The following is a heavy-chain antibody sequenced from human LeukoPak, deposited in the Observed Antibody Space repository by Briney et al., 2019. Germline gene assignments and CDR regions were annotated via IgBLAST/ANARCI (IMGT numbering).Heavy chain of an antibody. D-gene: IGHD1-7*01. CDR2: INTNGGAT. V-gene: IGHV3-64*01. CDR1: GFTFSIYA. Sequence: GGSLRLSCAASGFTFSIYAMYWVRQAPGKGLEYVSGINTNGGATFYAKSVKGRFTISRDDSKNTLYLHMGSLRGEDMAVYYCARAQTGATSHFFDDWGQGTLVTVSS. CDR3: ARAQTGATSHFFDD. J-gene: IGHJ4*02.